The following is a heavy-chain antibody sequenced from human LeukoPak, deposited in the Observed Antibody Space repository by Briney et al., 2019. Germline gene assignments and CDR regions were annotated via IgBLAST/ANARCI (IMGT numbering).Heavy chain of an antibody. CDR1: GGSISNTNW. CDR2: VNLQGST. CDR3: AREGGPYRPLDY. V-gene: IGHV4-4*02. Sequence: SETLSLTCGVSGGSISNTNWWTWVRQPPGKGLGWIGEVNLQGSTNYNPSLKSRVAISVDKSENHISLKLTSVTDADTAVYYCAREGGPYRPLDYSGQGTLVTVAS. J-gene: IGHJ4*02.